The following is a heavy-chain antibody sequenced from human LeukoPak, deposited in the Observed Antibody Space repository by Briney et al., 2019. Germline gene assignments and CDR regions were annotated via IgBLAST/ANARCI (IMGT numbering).Heavy chain of an antibody. Sequence: GGSLRLSCTASGFTFSNYAMNWVRQAPGKGLEWVSGISGSGDTTYHADSVKGRFTISRDNSKNTLYLQMNSLRAEDTAVYYCAKSRLTQQFDCWGQGTLVTVSS. V-gene: IGHV3-23*01. J-gene: IGHJ4*02. CDR1: GFTFSNYA. CDR3: AKSRLTQQFDC. CDR2: ISGSGDTT. D-gene: IGHD1-1*01.